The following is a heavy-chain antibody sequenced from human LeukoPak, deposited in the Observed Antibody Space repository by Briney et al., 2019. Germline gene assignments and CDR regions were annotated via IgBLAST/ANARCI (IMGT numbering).Heavy chain of an antibody. CDR1: GFTFSSYA. D-gene: IGHD3-3*01. J-gene: IGHJ4*02. CDR3: ARELWSGNYNV. CDR2: ISGSGVPA. Sequence: GGSLRLSCAASGFTFSSYAMGWVRQPPGKGLEWVSGISGSGVPAYYADSVKGRFTISRDNSKNTVHLKMSSLRADDTAVYYCARELWSGNYNVWGQGTLVTVSS. V-gene: IGHV3-23*01.